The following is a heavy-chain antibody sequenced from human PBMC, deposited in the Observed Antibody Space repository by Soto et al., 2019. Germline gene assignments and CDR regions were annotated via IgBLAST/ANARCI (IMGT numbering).Heavy chain of an antibody. V-gene: IGHV1-2*02. D-gene: IGHD3-3*01. J-gene: IGHJ6*02. Sequence: ASVKVSCKTSGYISTDHLIHWVRQSPGQGLQWVGWVHPDSGGTNVAQAFQDRVTMTADTSITTAYMDLARLRPDDTAVYFCARALIRFLDWIPENYYYGMDVWGQGTTVTVSS. CDR2: VHPDSGGT. CDR3: ARALIRFLDWIPENYYYGMDV. CDR1: GYISTDHL.